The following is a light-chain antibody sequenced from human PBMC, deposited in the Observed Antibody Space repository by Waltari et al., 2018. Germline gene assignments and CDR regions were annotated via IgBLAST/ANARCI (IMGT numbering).Light chain of an antibody. J-gene: IGKJ1*01. CDR1: QSVLYSSNNKDY. CDR3: QQYDSTPWT. V-gene: IGKV4-1*01. Sequence: DIVMTQSPDSLALSQGERATINCKSRQSVLYSSNNKDYLGWYQQKPGQAPKLLIYWASTRGSGVPDRFSGSGSGTDFTLTISSLQAEDVAVYYCQQYDSTPWTFGLGTKVEIK. CDR2: WAS.